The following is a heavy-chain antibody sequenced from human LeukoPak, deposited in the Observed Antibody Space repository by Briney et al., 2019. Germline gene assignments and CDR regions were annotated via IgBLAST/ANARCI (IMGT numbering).Heavy chain of an antibody. D-gene: IGHD2/OR15-2a*01. V-gene: IGHV5-51*01. CDR3: ARSGNYDAFDI. Sequence: NRGESLKISCKVSGYTFTTYWAGWLRQMPGKGLEWMGFIYPSNSETRYSPSFQGQVTISVDKSITTTYLQWSSLKASDTAMYYCARSGNYDAFDIWGQGTKVTVSS. CDR2: IYPSNSET. CDR1: GYTFTTYW. J-gene: IGHJ3*02.